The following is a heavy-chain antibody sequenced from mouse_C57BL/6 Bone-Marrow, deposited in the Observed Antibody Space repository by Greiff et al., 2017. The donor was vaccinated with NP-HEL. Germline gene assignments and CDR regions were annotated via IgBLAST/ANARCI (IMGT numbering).Heavy chain of an antibody. V-gene: IGHV1-81*01. CDR3: ATWGYGNYEYFDV. D-gene: IGHD2-1*01. Sequence: VKLTESGAELARPGASVKLSCKASGYTFTSYGISWVKQRTGQGLEWIGEIYPRSGNTYYNEKFKGKATLTADKSSSTAYMELRSLTSEDSAVYFCATWGYGNYEYFDVWGTGTTVTVSS. CDR1: GYTFTSYG. J-gene: IGHJ1*03. CDR2: IYPRSGNT.